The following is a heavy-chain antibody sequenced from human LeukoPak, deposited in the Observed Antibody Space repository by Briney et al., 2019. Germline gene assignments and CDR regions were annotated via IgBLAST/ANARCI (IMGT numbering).Heavy chain of an antibody. Sequence: PGGSLRLSCAASGFTFSSYAMHWVRQAPGKGLEWVAVISYDGSNKYYADSVKGRFTISRDNSKNTLYLQMNSLRAEDTAVYYCARVDQRDAYSLNYFDYWGQGTLVTVSS. V-gene: IGHV3-30-3*01. D-gene: IGHD5-24*01. J-gene: IGHJ4*02. CDR3: ARVDQRDAYSLNYFDY. CDR1: GFTFSSYA. CDR2: ISYDGSNK.